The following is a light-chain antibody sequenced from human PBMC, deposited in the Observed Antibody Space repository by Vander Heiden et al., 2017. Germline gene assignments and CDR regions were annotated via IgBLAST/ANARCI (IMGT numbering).Light chain of an antibody. Sequence: DIAMTQPPLSLPVTPGEPASISCRSSQSLLYSNGYNYLDWYLQKPGQSPQLLIYLGSNRASGVPDRFSGSGSGTDFTLKISRVEAEDVGVYYCMQALQTPRTFGQGTKLEIK. V-gene: IGKV2-28*01. CDR1: QSLLYSNGYNY. CDR3: MQALQTPRT. CDR2: LGS. J-gene: IGKJ2*01.